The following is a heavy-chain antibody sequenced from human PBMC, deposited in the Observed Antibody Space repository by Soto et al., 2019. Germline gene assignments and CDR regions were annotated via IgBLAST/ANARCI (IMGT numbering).Heavy chain of an antibody. Sequence: SETLSLACTVSGGSISSSSYYWGWIRQPPGKGLEWIGSIYYSGSTYYNPSLKSRVTKFVDTSKNQFSLKLSSVTAADTAVYYCARLLRRGYDGHAFDYWAREPWTPSPQ. V-gene: IGHV4-39*01. CDR1: GGSISSSSYY. J-gene: IGHJ4*02. CDR2: IYYSGST. D-gene: IGHD5-12*01. CDR3: ARLLRRGYDGHAFDY.